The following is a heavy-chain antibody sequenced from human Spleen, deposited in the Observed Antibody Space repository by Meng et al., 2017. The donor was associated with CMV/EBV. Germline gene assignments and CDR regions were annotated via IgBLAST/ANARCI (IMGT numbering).Heavy chain of an antibody. CDR1: GYTFTDYY. Sequence: ASVKVSCKASGYTFTDYYMHWVRQAPGQGLEWMGWINPNSGGTNYAQKFQGRVTITRNTSISTAYMELSSLRSEDTAVYYCARGGVDFWSGYYLRYYYYGMDVWGQGTTVTVSS. CDR2: INPNSGGT. J-gene: IGHJ6*02. D-gene: IGHD3-3*01. CDR3: ARGGVDFWSGYYLRYYYYGMDV. V-gene: IGHV1-2*02.